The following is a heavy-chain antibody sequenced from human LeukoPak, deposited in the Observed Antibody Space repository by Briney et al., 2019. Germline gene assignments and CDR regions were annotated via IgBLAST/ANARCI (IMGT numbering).Heavy chain of an antibody. CDR3: AREDDWNYEDY. D-gene: IGHD1-7*01. CDR2: IKKDGSEN. Sequence: PGGSLRLSCAASGFTFSNYWMSWVRQAPGKGLEWAANIKKDGSENNYVNSVKGRFTISRDNAKNSLYLQMNSLRAEDTAIYYCAREDDWNYEDYWGQGTLVSVSS. V-gene: IGHV3-7*01. J-gene: IGHJ4*02. CDR1: GFTFSNYW.